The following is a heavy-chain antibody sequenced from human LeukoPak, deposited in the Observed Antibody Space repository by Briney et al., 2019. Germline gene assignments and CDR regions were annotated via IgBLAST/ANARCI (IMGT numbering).Heavy chain of an antibody. CDR2: ISNNIGYI. Sequence: KTGGLLRLSCADSGFTFSIYNMNWDRQDPVKVLELESYISNNIGYIYYADSVKGRFTVSRDKAKNSLYLQMNSLRAEDTAVYYCASQLYCSGNNCLTRNFDYWGQGTLVTVSS. CDR3: ASQLYCSGNNCLTRNFDY. V-gene: IGHV3-21*05. CDR1: GFTFSIYN. J-gene: IGHJ4*02. D-gene: IGHD2-15*01.